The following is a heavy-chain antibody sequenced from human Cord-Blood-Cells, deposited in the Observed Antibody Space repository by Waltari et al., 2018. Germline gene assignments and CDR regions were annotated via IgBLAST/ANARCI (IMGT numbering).Heavy chain of an antibody. V-gene: IGHV4-34*01. CDR3: ARVVASGKDAFDI. J-gene: IGHJ3*02. CDR1: GGSFRGYY. D-gene: IGHD3-10*01. CDR2: INHSGST. Sequence: QVQLQQWGAGLLKPSETLSLTCAVYGGSFRGYYWSWSRRPPGKGLEWIVEINHSGSTNYNPSLKSRVTISVDTSKNQFSLKLSSVTAADTAVYYCARVVASGKDAFDIWGQGTMVTVSS.